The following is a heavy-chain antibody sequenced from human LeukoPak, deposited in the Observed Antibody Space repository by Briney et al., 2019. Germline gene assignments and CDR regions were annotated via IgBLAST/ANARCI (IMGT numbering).Heavy chain of an antibody. CDR1: GFMFKNYA. Sequence: GGSLRLSCVASGFMFKNYAFHWVRQAPGKGLEWVAAISYDGHNKFYSDSVKGRFTISKDISNNTLFVQMSSLRNEDTAIYYCVRDVMAVEGNLGHWGQGTQVTVSS. V-gene: IGHV3-30-3*01. J-gene: IGHJ4*02. CDR3: VRDVMAVEGNLGH. CDR2: ISYDGHNK. D-gene: IGHD6-19*01.